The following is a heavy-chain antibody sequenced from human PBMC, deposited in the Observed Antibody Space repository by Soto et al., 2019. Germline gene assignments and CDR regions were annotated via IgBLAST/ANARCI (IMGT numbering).Heavy chain of an antibody. CDR1: GYTFTSYG. Sequence: QVQLVQSGAEVKKPGASVKVSCKASGYTFTSYGISWVRQAPGQGLEWMTWFSADNGNINYAQKLQGRVTMTTDTSTSTTYMELRRLRSDDTAVYYCARTKYSSGWYGGYYFHNWGQGTLVTVSS. J-gene: IGHJ4*02. CDR2: FSADNGNI. CDR3: ARTKYSSGWYGGYYFHN. D-gene: IGHD6-19*01. V-gene: IGHV1-18*01.